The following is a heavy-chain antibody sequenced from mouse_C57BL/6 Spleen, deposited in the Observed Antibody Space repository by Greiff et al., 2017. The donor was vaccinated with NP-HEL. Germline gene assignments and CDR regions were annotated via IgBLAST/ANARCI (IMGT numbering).Heavy chain of an antibody. CDR1: GYTFTSYW. V-gene: IGHV1-61*01. CDR2: IYPSDSET. J-gene: IGHJ2*01. D-gene: IGHD2-4*01. CDR3: ARGYDYPDY. Sequence: QVQLQQPGAELVRPGSSVKLSCKASGYTFTSYWMDWVKQRPGQGLEWIGNIYPSDSETHYNQKFKDKATLTVDKSSSTAYMQLSSLTSEDSAVYYCARGYDYPDYWGQGTTPTVSS.